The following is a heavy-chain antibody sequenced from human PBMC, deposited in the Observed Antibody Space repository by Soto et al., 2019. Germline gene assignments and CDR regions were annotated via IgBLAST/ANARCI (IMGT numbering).Heavy chain of an antibody. CDR3: ARDSRRFPGYFDY. V-gene: IGHV3-48*01. D-gene: IGHD2-2*01. CDR1: GFTFSSYS. J-gene: IGHJ4*02. CDR2: ISSSSSTI. Sequence: PGGSLRLSCAASGFTFSSYSMNWVRQAPGKGLEWVSYISSSSSTIYYADSVKGRFTISRDNAKNSLYLQMNSLRAEDTAVYYCARDSRRFPGYFDYWGQGTLVTVSS.